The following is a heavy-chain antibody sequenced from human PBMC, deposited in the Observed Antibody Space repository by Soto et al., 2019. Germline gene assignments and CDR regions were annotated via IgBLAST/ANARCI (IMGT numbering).Heavy chain of an antibody. CDR1: GNSISGTSSF. D-gene: IGHD4-4*01. CDR2: VYYTGST. V-gene: IGHV4-39*01. J-gene: IGHJ4*02. CDR3: TRRVRSTGLLDY. Sequence: SETLSLTCTVSGNSISGTSSFWAWIRQPPGKNLEWIGSVYYTGSTYYNSSLKSRVSISIDTSKNQFSLSLNSVTAADTAVYYCTRRVRSTGLLDYWGQGALLTVSS.